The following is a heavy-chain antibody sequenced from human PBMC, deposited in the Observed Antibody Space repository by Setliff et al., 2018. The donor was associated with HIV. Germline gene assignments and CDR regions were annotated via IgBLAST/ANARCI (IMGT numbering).Heavy chain of an antibody. V-gene: IGHV1-46*01. D-gene: IGHD1-26*01. J-gene: IGHJ3*01. CDR1: GYTFSSNY. CDR3: ATEGAGGSYHRASALDL. Sequence: ASVKVSCKASGYTFSSNYMHWVRQAPGQGLGWMGLINPTGDITFYPQKCQARVTMTRDTSASTVYLELRSLRSEDTAVYYCATEGAGGSYHRASALDLWGQGTMVTVSS. CDR2: INPTGDIT.